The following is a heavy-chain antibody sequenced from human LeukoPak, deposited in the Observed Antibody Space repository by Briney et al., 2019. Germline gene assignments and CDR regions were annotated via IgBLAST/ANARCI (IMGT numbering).Heavy chain of an antibody. CDR2: ISYDGANK. CDR1: GFTFSSYV. J-gene: IGHJ4*02. CDR3: ASLNSLTMTTIQVFDY. V-gene: IGHV3-30*04. D-gene: IGHD5-24*01. Sequence: PGRSLRLSCTASGFTFSSYVMHWVRQAPGKGLEWVAFISYDGANKHYADSVRGRFTISRDNSKNTLYLQMDSLSAEDTAVYYCASLNSLTMTTIQVFDYWGQGTLVTVSS.